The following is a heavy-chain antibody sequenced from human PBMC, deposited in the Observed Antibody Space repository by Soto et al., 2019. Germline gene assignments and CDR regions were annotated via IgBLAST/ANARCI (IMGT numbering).Heavy chain of an antibody. J-gene: IGHJ6*02. CDR1: GFTFSSYA. CDR2: ISSNGGST. CDR3: ARAGGSRHYYYYYGMDV. Sequence: GGSLRLSCSASGFTFSSYAMHWVRQAPGKGLEYVSAISSNGGSTYYADSVKGRFTISRDNAKNTLYLQMNSLRAEDTAVYYCARAGGSRHYYYYYGMDVWGQGTTVTVSS. V-gene: IGHV3-64*04. D-gene: IGHD3-16*01.